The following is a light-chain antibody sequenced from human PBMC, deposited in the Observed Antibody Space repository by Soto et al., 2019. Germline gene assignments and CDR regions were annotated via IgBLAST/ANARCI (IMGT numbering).Light chain of an antibody. CDR3: SSYRSSSTRYV. CDR1: SDDVGAYDF. V-gene: IGLV2-14*03. CDR2: DVT. J-gene: IGLJ1*01. Sequence: QSALTQPASVSGSPGQSITISCTGTSDDVGAYDFVSWYQEHPGKAPKLMIYDVTHRPSGVSNRFSGSKSGNTASLTISGLQAEDEADYYCSSYRSSSTRYVFGTGTKVTVL.